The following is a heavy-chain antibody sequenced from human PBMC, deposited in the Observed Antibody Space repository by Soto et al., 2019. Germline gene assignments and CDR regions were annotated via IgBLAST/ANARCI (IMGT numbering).Heavy chain of an antibody. J-gene: IGHJ1*01. CDR2: LIPLLDLA. D-gene: IGHD6-19*01. V-gene: IGHV1-69*02. CDR3: AGLGSGWQSEYFDN. Sequence: VQLVQSGADVQKPGSSVKVSCKAYGDTFSSYTINWVRQAPGQGLEWMGRLIPLLDLANYTQKFQGRVTITADKSTNTAYMELANLRSEDTAVYYCAGLGSGWQSEYFDNWGQGTLVTVSS. CDR1: GDTFSSYT.